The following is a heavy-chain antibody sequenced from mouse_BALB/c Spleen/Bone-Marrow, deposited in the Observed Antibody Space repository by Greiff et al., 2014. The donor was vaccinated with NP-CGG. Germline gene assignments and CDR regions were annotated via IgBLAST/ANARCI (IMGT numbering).Heavy chain of an antibody. D-gene: IGHD1-1*01. V-gene: IGHV1-69*02. J-gene: IGHJ2*01. CDR3: TREGYYGSSYVDY. CDR2: IYPSDSYT. CDR1: GYTFTSYW. Sequence: QVQLQQPGAELVRPGASVKLSCKASGYTFTSYWINWVKQRPGQGLEWIGNIYPSDSYTNYNQKSKDKATLTVDKSSSTAYMQLSSPTSEDSAVYYCTREGYYGSSYVDYWGQGTTLTVSS.